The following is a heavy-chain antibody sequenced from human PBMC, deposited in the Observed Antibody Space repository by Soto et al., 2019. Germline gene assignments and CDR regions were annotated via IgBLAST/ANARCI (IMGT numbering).Heavy chain of an antibody. CDR2: SRNKDRSYTT. J-gene: IGHJ6*03. CDR3: ARESIAIAVEYYYYYMDV. V-gene: IGHV3-72*01. D-gene: IGHD6-19*01. Sequence: GGSLRLSCAASGFTLSDHHVDWVRQAPGKGLEWVARSRNKDRSYTTEYAASVKGRFTISRDNSKNTLYLQMNSLRAEDTAVYYCARESIAIAVEYYYYYMDVWGNGTTVTVSS. CDR1: GFTLSDHH.